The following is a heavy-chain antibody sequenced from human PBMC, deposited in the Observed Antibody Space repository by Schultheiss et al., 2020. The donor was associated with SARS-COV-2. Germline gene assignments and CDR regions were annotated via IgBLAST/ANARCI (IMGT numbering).Heavy chain of an antibody. CDR3: AKYRITMVRGVNTYYFDY. V-gene: IGHV3-30*18. J-gene: IGHJ4*02. CDR2: ISYDGSNK. D-gene: IGHD3-10*01. Sequence: GGSLRLSCAASGFTFSSYGMHWVRQAPGKGLEWVAVISYDGSNKYYADSVKGRFTISRDNAKNSLYLQMNSLRAEDTAVYYCAKYRITMVRGVNTYYFDYWGQGTLVTVSS. CDR1: GFTFSSYG.